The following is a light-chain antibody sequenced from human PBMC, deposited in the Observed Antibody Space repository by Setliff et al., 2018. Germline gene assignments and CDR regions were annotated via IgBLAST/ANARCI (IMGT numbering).Light chain of an antibody. Sequence: DIQMTQSPSTLSASVGDRVTIICRASQTISSWLAWYQQKPGKAPKLLIYKASTLESGVPSRFSGSGSGTEFILTISSLQPDDFATYYCQQYNTYWTFGQGTKVDNK. V-gene: IGKV1-5*03. J-gene: IGKJ1*01. CDR2: KAS. CDR1: QTISSW. CDR3: QQYNTYWT.